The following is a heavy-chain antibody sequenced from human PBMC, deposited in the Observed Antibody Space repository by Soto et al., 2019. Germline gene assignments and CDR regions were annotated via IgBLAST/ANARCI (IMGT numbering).Heavy chain of an antibody. D-gene: IGHD3-10*01. Sequence: GGSLRLSCAASGFTFSSYGMHWVRQAPGKGLEWVAVISYDGSNKYYADSVKGRFTISRDNSKNTLYLQMNSLRAEDTAVYYCAKGKTRGSSMVRGVIPSVYLYYGLDVWGQGTTVTVSS. CDR2: ISYDGSNK. V-gene: IGHV3-30*18. CDR3: AKGKTRGSSMVRGVIPSVYLYYGLDV. J-gene: IGHJ6*02. CDR1: GFTFSSYG.